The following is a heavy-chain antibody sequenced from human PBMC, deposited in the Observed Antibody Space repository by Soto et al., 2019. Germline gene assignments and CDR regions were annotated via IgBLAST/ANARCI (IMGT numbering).Heavy chain of an antibody. CDR2: IYSGGST. CDR3: AREGARVRWCGGPGYMDV. D-gene: IGHD3-10*01. V-gene: IGHV3-53*04. CDR1: GFTVSSNY. J-gene: IGHJ6*03. Sequence: EVQLVESGGGLVQPGGSLRLSCAASGFTVSSNYMSWVRQAPGKGVEWVSVIYSGGSTYYADSVKGRFTISRHNSKNTLYLQMNSLRAEDTAVYYCAREGARVRWCGGPGYMDVWGKGTTVTVSS.